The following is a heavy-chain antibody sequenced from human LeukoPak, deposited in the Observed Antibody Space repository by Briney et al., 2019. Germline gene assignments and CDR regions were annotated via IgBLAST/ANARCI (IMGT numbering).Heavy chain of an antibody. CDR3: AKDVGSRSNIKNWFDP. J-gene: IGHJ5*02. V-gene: IGHV3-30*02. Sequence: PGGSLRLSCAASGFTFSVYGMHWVRQAPGKGLEWVGVIWNDGSNKYYADSVKGRFTISRDNSKNTLYLQMNSLRAEDTALYYCAKDVGSRSNIKNWFDPWGQGTLVTVSS. D-gene: IGHD6-13*01. CDR1: GFTFSVYG. CDR2: IWNDGSNK.